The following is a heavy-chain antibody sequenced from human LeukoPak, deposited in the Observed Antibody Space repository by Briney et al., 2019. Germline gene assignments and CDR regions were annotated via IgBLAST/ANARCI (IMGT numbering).Heavy chain of an antibody. V-gene: IGHV3-7*01. CDR2: IKQDGSEK. J-gene: IGHJ4*02. CDR1: GFTFSNNW. Sequence: GGSLRLSCAASGFTFSNNWMHWVRQAPGKGLEWVANIKQDGSEKYYVDSVKGRFTISRDNAKNSLYLQMNSLRAEDTAVYYCARDLGYSSGWGFDYWGQGTLVTVSS. CDR3: ARDLGYSSGWGFDY. D-gene: IGHD6-19*01.